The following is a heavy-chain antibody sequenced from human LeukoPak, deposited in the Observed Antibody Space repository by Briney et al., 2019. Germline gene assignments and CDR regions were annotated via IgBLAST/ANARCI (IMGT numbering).Heavy chain of an antibody. CDR3: AREYFSANYFFYYMDV. V-gene: IGHV4-61*08. Sequence: SQTLSLTCTVSGGSISSGGYYWSWIRQTPGKGLEWIGYIDHSGSTNYSPSLQSRVTISIDTSKNQFSLKLNSVTAADTAVYYCAREYFSANYFFYYMDVWGTGTTVTVSS. CDR2: IDHSGST. D-gene: IGHD3-3*01. CDR1: GGSISSGGYY. J-gene: IGHJ6*03.